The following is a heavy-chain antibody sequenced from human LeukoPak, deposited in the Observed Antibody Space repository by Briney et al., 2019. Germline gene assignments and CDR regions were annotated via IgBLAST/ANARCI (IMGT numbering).Heavy chain of an antibody. D-gene: IGHD3-22*01. CDR1: GFTFSSYA. Sequence: GRSLRLSCAASGFTFSSYAMHWVRQAPGKGLEWVAVISYDGSNKYYVDSVKGRFTISRDNSKNTLYLQMNSLTFEDTAVYFCAKKGGNNGYYDYFDYWGQGTLVTVSS. J-gene: IGHJ4*02. V-gene: IGHV3-30-3*02. CDR2: ISYDGSNK. CDR3: AKKGGNNGYYDYFDY.